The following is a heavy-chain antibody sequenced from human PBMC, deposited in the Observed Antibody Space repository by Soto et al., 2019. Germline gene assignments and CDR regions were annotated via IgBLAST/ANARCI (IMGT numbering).Heavy chain of an antibody. V-gene: IGHV5-51*01. CDR3: ARPPEGYCSGGNCHFDY. Sequence: GESLKISCKGSGYNFATHWVAWVRQMPGKGLEWMGIIYPGDSDTTYSPSFQGRVNISVDKSLNTAYLQWNSLKASDTAMYYCARPPEGYCSGGNCHFDYWGQGTLVTVS. CDR2: IYPGDSDT. J-gene: IGHJ4*02. D-gene: IGHD2-15*01. CDR1: GYNFATHW.